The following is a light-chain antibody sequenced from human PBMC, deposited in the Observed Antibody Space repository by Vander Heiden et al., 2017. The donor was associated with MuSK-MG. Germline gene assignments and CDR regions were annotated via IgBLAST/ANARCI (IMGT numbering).Light chain of an antibody. CDR2: GAS. Sequence: EIVLTQSPGTLSLSPGERATLSCRASQSVSSSYLAWYQQKPVQAPRLLIYGASSRATGIPDTFSRSRSGTDFTLTISRLEPEDFAVYYCLQDGSSPRTFGQGTKVEIK. CDR3: LQDGSSPRT. J-gene: IGKJ1*01. CDR1: QSVSSSY. V-gene: IGKV3-20*01.